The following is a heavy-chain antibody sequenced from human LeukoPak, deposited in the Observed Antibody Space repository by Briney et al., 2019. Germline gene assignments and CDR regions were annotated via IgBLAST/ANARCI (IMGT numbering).Heavy chain of an antibody. Sequence: SETLSLTCTVSGGSISSSNDYWGWVRQPPGKGLEWIGTTYHIGGTHYNPSLKSRATMSVDTSKNQFSLKLSSVTAADTAVYYCARQAEAMDVWGQGTTVTVSS. J-gene: IGHJ6*02. CDR1: GGSISSSNDY. CDR2: TYHIGGT. D-gene: IGHD6-19*01. V-gene: IGHV4-39*01. CDR3: ARQAEAMDV.